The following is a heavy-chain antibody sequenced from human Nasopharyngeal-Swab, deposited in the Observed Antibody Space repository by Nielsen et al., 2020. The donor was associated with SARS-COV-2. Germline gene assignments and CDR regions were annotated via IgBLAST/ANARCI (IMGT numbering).Heavy chain of an antibody. J-gene: IGHJ3*02. D-gene: IGHD1-1*01. V-gene: IGHV1-69*13. CDR2: IIPIFGTA. CDR3: ASFEERRAFDI. CDR1: GGTFSSYA. Sequence: SVEVSCKASGGTFSSYAISWVRQAPGQGLEWMGGIIPIFGTANYAQKFQGRVTITADESTSTAYMELSSLRSEDTAVYYCASFEERRAFDIWGQGTMVTVSS.